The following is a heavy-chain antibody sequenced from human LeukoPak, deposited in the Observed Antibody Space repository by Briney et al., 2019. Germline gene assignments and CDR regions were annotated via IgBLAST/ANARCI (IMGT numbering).Heavy chain of an antibody. J-gene: IGHJ6*02. CDR1: GYTFTGYY. V-gene: IGHV1-2*02. Sequence: ASVKVSCKASGYTFTGYYMHWVRQAPGQGLEWMGWINPNSGGTNYAQKFQGSVTMTRDTSISTAYMELSRLRSDDTAVYYCARDYSNYSYYYGMDVWGQGTTVTVSS. D-gene: IGHD4-11*01. CDR2: INPNSGGT. CDR3: ARDYSNYSYYYGMDV.